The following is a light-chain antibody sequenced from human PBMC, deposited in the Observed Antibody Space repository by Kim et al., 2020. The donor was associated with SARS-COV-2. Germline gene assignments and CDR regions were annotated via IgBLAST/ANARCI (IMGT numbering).Light chain of an antibody. V-gene: IGKV2-30*01. CDR1: QGLVYSDGNIY. J-gene: IGKJ3*01. Sequence: PASISCRSSQGLVYSDGNIYLNWFQQRPGQSPRRLIYKVSNRDSGVPDRFSGSGSGTDFTLQISRVEAEDVGVYYCMQGTHWPFTFGPGTKVDIK. CDR2: KVS. CDR3: MQGTHWPFT.